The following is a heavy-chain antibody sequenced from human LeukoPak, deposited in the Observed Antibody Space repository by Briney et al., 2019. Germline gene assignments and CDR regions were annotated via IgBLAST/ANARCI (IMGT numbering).Heavy chain of an antibody. J-gene: IGHJ3*02. V-gene: IGHV3-23*01. CDR3: AKVRDTRDWYKDAFDI. Sequence: SGGSLRLSCAASGFTFTSYAMSWVRQAPGKGLEWVSAITGTGGSTYYAASVKGRFTVSRDNSKNTLYLQMSSLRAEDTAMYYCAKVRDTRDWYKDAFDIWGQGTRVTVSS. CDR1: GFTFTSYA. D-gene: IGHD6-19*01. CDR2: ITGTGGST.